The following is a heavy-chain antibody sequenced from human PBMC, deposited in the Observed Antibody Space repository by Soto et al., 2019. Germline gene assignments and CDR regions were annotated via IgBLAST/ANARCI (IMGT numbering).Heavy chain of an antibody. V-gene: IGHV3-74*01. J-gene: IGHJ4*02. D-gene: IGHD2-15*01. CDR1: GFTLARDW. CDR2: INNDGSGT. CDR3: TTGCSY. Sequence: EVQLVESGGGLVQPGGSLRLSCAASGFTLARDWVHWVRQVPGQGLVWVARINNDGSGTSDVESVKGRFTISRDNAKNTAYLQMNSLRVEKMDIYYCTTGCSYWGQGTLVTVSS.